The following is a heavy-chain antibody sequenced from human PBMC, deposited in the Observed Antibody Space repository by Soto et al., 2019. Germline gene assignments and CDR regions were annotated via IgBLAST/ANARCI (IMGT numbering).Heavy chain of an antibody. D-gene: IGHD1-26*01. CDR2: INGNTGHT. V-gene: IGHV1-18*01. J-gene: IGHJ4*02. Sequence: QVQLVQSGAEVREPGASVKVSCKTSGYTFSRYGITWVRQAPGQGLEWMGWINGNTGHTIYAMNLEDRLTTKPDTSTSTAYMELRSMKSDDTAVYYCARERKWEPLPYWGQGTLVTVSS. CDR1: GYTFSRYG. CDR3: ARERKWEPLPY.